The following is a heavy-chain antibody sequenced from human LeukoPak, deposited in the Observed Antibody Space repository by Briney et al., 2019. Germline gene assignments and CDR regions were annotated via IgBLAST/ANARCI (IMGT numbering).Heavy chain of an antibody. CDR1: GGSFSGYY. D-gene: IGHD2-15*01. CDR3: ARGKGYCSGGSCHNWLDP. V-gene: IGHV4-34*01. Sequence: PSETLSLTCAVYGGSFSGYYWSWIRQPPGKGLEWIGEINHSGSTNYNPPLKSRVTISVDTSKNQFSLKLSSVTAADTAVYYCARGKGYCSGGSCHNWLDPWGQGTLVTVSS. CDR2: INHSGST. J-gene: IGHJ5*02.